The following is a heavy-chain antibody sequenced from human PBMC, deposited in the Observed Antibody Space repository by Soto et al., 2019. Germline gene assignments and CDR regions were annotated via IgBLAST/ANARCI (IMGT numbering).Heavy chain of an antibody. Sequence: EVQLVETGGGLIQPGGSLRLSCAASGFTVSNTYMTWVRQPPGKGLECVSVIYTDGGTNYADSVKGRFIISRDNSKNTLYLQMNSLRAEDTAVYYCARALPVAKGGFDPWGQGTLVTVSS. CDR1: GFTVSNTY. CDR2: IYTDGGT. J-gene: IGHJ5*02. V-gene: IGHV3-53*02. D-gene: IGHD2-2*01. CDR3: ARALPVAKGGFDP.